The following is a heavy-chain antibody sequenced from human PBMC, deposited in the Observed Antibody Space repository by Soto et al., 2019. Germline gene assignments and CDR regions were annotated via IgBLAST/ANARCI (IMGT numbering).Heavy chain of an antibody. D-gene: IGHD5-18*01. CDR1: GFTFSSYA. J-gene: IGHJ2*01. CDR3: ARDPLWGTAMVLWYFDL. Sequence: ESGGGVVQPGRSLRLSCAASGFTFSSYAMHWVRQAPGKGLEWVAVISYDGSNKYYADSVKGRFTISRDNSKNTLYLQMNSLRDEDTAVYYCARDPLWGTAMVLWYFDLWGRGTLVTVSS. CDR2: ISYDGSNK. V-gene: IGHV3-30-3*01.